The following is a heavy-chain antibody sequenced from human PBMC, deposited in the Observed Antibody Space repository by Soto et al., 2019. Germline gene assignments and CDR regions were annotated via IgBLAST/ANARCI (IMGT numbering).Heavy chain of an antibody. CDR3: ARGWFWSGYFNWFDQ. Sequence: PSETLSLTCTVSGGSISNYYWSWIRQPPGKGLEWIGYIYYSGSTNYNPSLKSRVTISVDTSKNQFSLKLSSVTAADTAVYYCARGWFWSGYFNWFDQWGQGCMVNVSS. CDR1: GGSISNYY. V-gene: IGHV4-59*01. J-gene: IGHJ5*02. D-gene: IGHD3-3*01. CDR2: IYYSGST.